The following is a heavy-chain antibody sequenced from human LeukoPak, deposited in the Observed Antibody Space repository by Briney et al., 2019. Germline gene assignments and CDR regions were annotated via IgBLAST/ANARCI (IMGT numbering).Heavy chain of an antibody. J-gene: IGHJ4*02. D-gene: IGHD4-17*01. V-gene: IGHV3-15*01. CDR1: GLTFSNTW. Sequence: PGGSLRLSCAGSGLTFSNTWMTWVRQAPGKGLEWVGRIKSKTDGGTTDYTAPVKGRFTISRDDSKNTLYLQMNSLKTEDTAVYYCTTGGTVTSDYWGQGTLVTVSS. CDR2: IKSKTDGGTT. CDR3: TTGGTVTSDY.